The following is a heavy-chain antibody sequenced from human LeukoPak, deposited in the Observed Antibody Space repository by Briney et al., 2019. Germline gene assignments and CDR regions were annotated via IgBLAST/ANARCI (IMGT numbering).Heavy chain of an antibody. D-gene: IGHD6-13*01. CDR3: ATSSGYYGLSFDY. J-gene: IGHJ4*02. V-gene: IGHV3-23*01. CDR1: GFNGNSVD. CDR2: ISGSGGST. Sequence: QPGRSLTPSCRNCGFNGNSVDMGGRRQAPGKGLEWVSAISGSGGSTYYADSVKGRFTISRDNSKNTLYLQMNSLRAEDTAVYYCATSSGYYGLSFDYWGQGTLVTVSS.